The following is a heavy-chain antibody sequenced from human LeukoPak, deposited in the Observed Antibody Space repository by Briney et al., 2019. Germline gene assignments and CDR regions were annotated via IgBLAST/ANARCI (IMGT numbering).Heavy chain of an antibody. CDR3: AKAIHYDILTGYWY. CDR2: ISGSRGTT. D-gene: IGHD3-9*01. CDR1: GFTFNNYA. V-gene: IGHV3-23*01. J-gene: IGHJ4*02. Sequence: TGGSLRLSCAASGFTFNNYAMSWVRQAPGKGLEWVSGISGSRGTTYYADSVKGRFTISRDNSKNTLYLQMNSLRAEDTAVYYCAKAIHYDILTGYWYWGQGTLVTVSS.